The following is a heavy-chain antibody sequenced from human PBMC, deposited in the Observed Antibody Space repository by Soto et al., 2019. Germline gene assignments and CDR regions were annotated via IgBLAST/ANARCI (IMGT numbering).Heavy chain of an antibody. CDR3: ARGALWFGELYTGMDV. Sequence: PSETLSLTCTVSGGSISSYYWSWIRQPPGKGLEWIGYIYYSGSTNYNPSLKSRVTISVDTSKNQFSLKLSSVTAADTAVYYCARGALWFGELYTGMDVWGQGTPVTV. J-gene: IGHJ6*02. CDR2: IYYSGST. CDR1: GGSISSYY. V-gene: IGHV4-59*01. D-gene: IGHD3-10*01.